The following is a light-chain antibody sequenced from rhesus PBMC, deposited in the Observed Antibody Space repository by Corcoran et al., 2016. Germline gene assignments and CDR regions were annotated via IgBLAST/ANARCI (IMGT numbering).Light chain of an antibody. CDR3: QQYHSAPYS. J-gene: IGKJ2*01. V-gene: IGKV1-21*01. CDR1: QGISSW. Sequence: DIQMTQSPSSLSASVGDRVTITCRASQGISSWLAWYQQKPGKAPKLLLYKASSLQSGVPSRVSGIGSGTDFTLTIRSLQPEDFATYYCQQYHSAPYSFGQGTKVEIK. CDR2: KAS.